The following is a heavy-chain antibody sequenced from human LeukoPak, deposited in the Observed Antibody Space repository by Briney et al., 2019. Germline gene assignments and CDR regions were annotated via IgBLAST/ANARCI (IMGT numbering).Heavy chain of an antibody. J-gene: IGHJ4*02. CDR2: INHSGST. CDR1: GGSFSGYY. V-gene: IGHV4-34*01. CDR3: ARLGVLRYFDWLLNGGYFDY. Sequence: PSETLSLTCAVYGGSFSGYYWSWIRQPPGKGLEWIGEINHSGSTNYNPSLKSRVTISVDTSKNQFSLKLSSVTAADTAVYYCARLGVLRYFDWLLNGGYFDYWGQGTLVTVSS. D-gene: IGHD3-9*01.